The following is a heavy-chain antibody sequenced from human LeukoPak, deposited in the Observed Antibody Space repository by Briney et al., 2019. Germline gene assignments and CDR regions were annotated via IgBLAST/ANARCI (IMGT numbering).Heavy chain of an antibody. V-gene: IGHV3-30-3*01. Sequence: GRSLRLSCAASGFSFSVCAMHWVRQAPGKGLEWVATISYDGNNKHYTDSVEGRFTISRDNSKNTLYLQMSTLRVEDTAMYYCVRGVTIYDSSGYFDYWGQGTLVTVSS. CDR2: ISYDGNNK. J-gene: IGHJ4*02. CDR3: VRGVTIYDSSGYFDY. D-gene: IGHD3-22*01. CDR1: GFSFSVCA.